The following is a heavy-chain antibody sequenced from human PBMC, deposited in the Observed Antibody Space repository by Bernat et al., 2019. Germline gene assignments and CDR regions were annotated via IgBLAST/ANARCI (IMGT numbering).Heavy chain of an antibody. CDR2: ISSSSSTI. CDR1: GFTFSSYS. J-gene: IGHJ2*01. Sequence: EVQLVESGGGLVKPGGSLRLSCAASGFTFSSYSMNWDRQAPGKGLEWVSSISSSSSTIYYADSVKGRFTISRDNAKNSLYLQMNSLRDEDTAVYYCARDGHYYYDSSGLYWYFDLWGRGTLVTVSS. D-gene: IGHD3-22*01. V-gene: IGHV3-21*01. CDR3: ARDGHYYYDSSGLYWYFDL.